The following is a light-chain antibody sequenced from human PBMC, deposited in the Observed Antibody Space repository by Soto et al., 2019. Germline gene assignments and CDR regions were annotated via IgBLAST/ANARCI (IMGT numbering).Light chain of an antibody. CDR2: EVV. CDR3: KSYAGSNTYV. V-gene: IGLV2-8*01. J-gene: IGLJ1*01. CDR1: KNDIGVYDF. Sequence: QSVLTQPPSASGSPGQSVTISCTGTKNDIGVYDFVSWYQHLPGKAPRLIIYEVVQRPSGVPDRFSGSKSGNTASLTVSGLQAADEADYFCKSYAGSNTYVFGSGTKLTVL.